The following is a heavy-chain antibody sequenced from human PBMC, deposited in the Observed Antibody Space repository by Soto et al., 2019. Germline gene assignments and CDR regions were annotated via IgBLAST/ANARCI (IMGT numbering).Heavy chain of an antibody. J-gene: IGHJ4*02. V-gene: IGHV3-9*01. CDR1: GFTFDDYA. CDR3: AKDLGYCSSTSCPFDY. D-gene: IGHD2-2*01. Sequence: LRLSCAASGFTFDDYAMHWVRQAPGKGLEWVSGISWNSGSIGYADSVKGRFTISRDNAKNSLYLQMNSLRAEDTALYYCAKDLGYCSSTSCPFDYWGQGTLVTVSS. CDR2: ISWNSGSI.